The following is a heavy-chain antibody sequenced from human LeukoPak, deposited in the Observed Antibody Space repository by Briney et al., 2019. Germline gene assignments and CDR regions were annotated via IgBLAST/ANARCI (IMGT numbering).Heavy chain of an antibody. D-gene: IGHD7-27*01. J-gene: IGHJ4*02. V-gene: IGHV6-1*01. CDR3: ARIISTNWYLDY. CDR1: GDSVSSNSAS. CDR2: TYYRSKWYN. Sequence: SQTLSLTCAISGDSVSSNSASWTWIRQSPSRGLEWLRRTYYRSKWYNDYSVSVKSRITINPDTSKNQFSLQLNSVTPEDTAVYFCARIISTNWYLDYWGQGTQVTVSS.